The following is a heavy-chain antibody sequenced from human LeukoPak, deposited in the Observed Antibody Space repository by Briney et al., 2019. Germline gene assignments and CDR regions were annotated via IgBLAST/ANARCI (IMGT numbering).Heavy chain of an antibody. CDR2: SYGGSST. CDR1: GFTVSSNY. CDR3: ARDGVGGFDY. J-gene: IGHJ4*02. D-gene: IGHD1-26*01. Sequence: PGGSLRLSCAASGFTVSSNYMSGVRHAPGRGLEWVSISYGGSSTYYADCVMGRFTISRHNSKNTLYLQMNSLRPEDTAVYYCARDGVGGFDYWGQGTLVTVSS. V-gene: IGHV3-53*04.